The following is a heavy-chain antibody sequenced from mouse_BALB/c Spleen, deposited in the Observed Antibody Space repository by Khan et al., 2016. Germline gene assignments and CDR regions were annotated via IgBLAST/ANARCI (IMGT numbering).Heavy chain of an antibody. CDR1: GFTITTYS. D-gene: IGHD2-14*01. Sequence: EVELVESGGGLVQPGGSLELSCAASGFTITTYSMSWVRQTPDKSLELVASIHSDSSSTYYADNVQGRFTISRDNAKNTLYLQMSRLKSEDTARYYCARVRHTRDYWGRGTSVTVSS. J-gene: IGHJ4*01. V-gene: IGHV5-6-3*01. CDR2: IHSDSSST. CDR3: ARVRHTRDY.